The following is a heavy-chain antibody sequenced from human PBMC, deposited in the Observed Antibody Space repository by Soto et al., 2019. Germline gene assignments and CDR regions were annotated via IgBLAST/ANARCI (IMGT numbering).Heavy chain of an antibody. Sequence: PGGSLRLSCAASGFTFSSYWMSWVRQAPGKGLEWVANIKQDGSEEYYVDSVKGRFTISRDNAKDSLYLQMNSLRAEDTAVYYCARDSTGWQQLVNYFDYWGQGTLVTVSS. CDR3: ARDSTGWQQLVNYFDY. J-gene: IGHJ4*02. CDR1: GFTFSSYW. D-gene: IGHD6-13*01. V-gene: IGHV3-7*01. CDR2: IKQDGSEE.